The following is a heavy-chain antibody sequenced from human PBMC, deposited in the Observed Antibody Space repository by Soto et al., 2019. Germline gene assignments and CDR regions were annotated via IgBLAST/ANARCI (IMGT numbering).Heavy chain of an antibody. CDR2: IFWDDDK. J-gene: IGHJ6*02. CDR3: VFRRGGVQTYYYYGMDV. D-gene: IGHD3-16*01. V-gene: IGHV2-5*02. Sequence: QITLKESGPTLMKPTQTLTLTCTFSGFSLSTGGVSVGWIRQPPGEALEWLALIFWDDDKRYSPSLKSRLTIPRDTSKNQVVLTMTNMDPVDTATYYCVFRRGGVQTYYYYGMDVWGQGTTVTV. CDR1: GFSLSTGGVS.